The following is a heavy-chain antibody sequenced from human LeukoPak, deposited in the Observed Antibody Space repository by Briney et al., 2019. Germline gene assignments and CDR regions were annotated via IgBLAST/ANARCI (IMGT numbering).Heavy chain of an antibody. V-gene: IGHV2-5*02. Sequence: SGPTLVKPTQTLTLTCTFSGFSLTTTGVGVGWIRQPPGKALEWLAVIYWDDDKRYSPSLKTRLTITKDTSKNQVVLTVTNMDPVDTATYYCAVRPYDYGDLGDFDYWGQGAPVSVSS. CDR1: GFSLTTTGVG. D-gene: IGHD3-16*01. J-gene: IGHJ4*02. CDR2: IYWDDDK. CDR3: AVRPYDYGDLGDFDY.